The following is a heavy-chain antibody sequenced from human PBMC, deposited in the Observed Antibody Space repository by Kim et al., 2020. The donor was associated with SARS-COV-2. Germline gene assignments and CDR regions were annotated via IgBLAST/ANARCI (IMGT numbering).Heavy chain of an antibody. CDR3: ARDPSPYYGDYVLGRNYGMDV. J-gene: IGHJ6*02. V-gene: IGHV4-61*01. CDR2: IYYSGST. CDR1: GGSVSSGSYY. D-gene: IGHD4-17*01. Sequence: SETLSLTCTVSGGSVSSGSYYWSWIRQPPGKGLEWIGYIYYSGSTNYNPSLKSRVTISVDTSKNQFSLKLSSVTAADTAVYYCARDPSPYYGDYVLGRNYGMDVWGQGTTVTVSS.